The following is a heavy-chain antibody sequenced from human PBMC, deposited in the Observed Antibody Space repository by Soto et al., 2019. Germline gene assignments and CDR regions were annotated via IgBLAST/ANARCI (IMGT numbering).Heavy chain of an antibody. D-gene: IGHD3-10*01. V-gene: IGHV4-59*08. CDR3: ARRYGSFFDI. CDR2: IYYGGST. Sequence: PSETLSLTCTVSGGSISSYYWSWIRQPPGKGLEWIGYIYYGGSTNYNPSLRSRVTISVDTSKNQFSLKLSSVTAADTAVYYCARRYGSFFDIWGQGTMVTVSS. CDR1: GGSISSYY. J-gene: IGHJ3*02.